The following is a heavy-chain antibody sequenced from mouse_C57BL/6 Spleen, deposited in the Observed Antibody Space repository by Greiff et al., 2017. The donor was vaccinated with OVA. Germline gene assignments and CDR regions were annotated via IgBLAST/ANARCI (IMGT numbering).Heavy chain of an antibody. CDR2: IYPGDGDT. Sequence: QVQLQQSGAELVKPGASVKISCKASGYAFSSYWMNWVKQRPGKGLEWIGQIYPGDGDTNYNGKFKGKATLTADKSSSTAYMQLSSLTSEDSAVYFCARSLYYYGSSLYFDYWGQGTTLTVSS. V-gene: IGHV1-80*01. D-gene: IGHD1-1*01. CDR3: ARSLYYYGSSLYFDY. CDR1: GYAFSSYW. J-gene: IGHJ2*01.